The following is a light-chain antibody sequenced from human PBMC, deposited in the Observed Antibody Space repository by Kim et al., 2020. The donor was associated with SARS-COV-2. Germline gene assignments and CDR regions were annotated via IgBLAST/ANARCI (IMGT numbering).Light chain of an antibody. J-gene: IGLJ2*01. Sequence: GQSVPISCTGTSSDVGGYNYVSWYQQHPGKPPKLLIYDVSKRPSGVPDRFSGSKSGNTASLTISGLQAEDEADYYCCSYAGSYTWVFGGGTQLTVL. CDR2: DVS. CDR1: SSDVGGYNY. V-gene: IGLV2-11*01. CDR3: CSYAGSYTWV.